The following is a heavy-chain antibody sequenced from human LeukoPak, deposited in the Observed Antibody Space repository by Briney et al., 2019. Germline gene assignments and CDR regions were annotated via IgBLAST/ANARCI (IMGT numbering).Heavy chain of an antibody. D-gene: IGHD3-3*01. Sequence: GGSLRLSCVASGFPFSSYWMTWVRQAPGKGLEWVAVISYDGSDKYYADSVKGRFTISRDNSKNTLYLQMNSLRVEDTAPYYCAKSVAIYFYYGLDVWGQGTTVTVSS. J-gene: IGHJ6*02. V-gene: IGHV3-30*18. CDR1: GFPFSSYW. CDR3: AKSVAIYFYYGLDV. CDR2: ISYDGSDK.